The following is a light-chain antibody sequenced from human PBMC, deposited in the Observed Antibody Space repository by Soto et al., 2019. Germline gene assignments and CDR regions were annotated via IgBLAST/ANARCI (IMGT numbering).Light chain of an antibody. CDR3: QQYGSSPPLT. Sequence: IVLTQSPGTLSLSPGERATLSCRATQSVSSNYLAWYQQKTGQAPRLLMYAASSRATGIPDRFSGSGSGTDFTLTISRLEPEDFAVYYCQQYGSSPPLTFGGGTKVEIK. V-gene: IGKV3-20*01. CDR1: QSVSSNY. CDR2: AAS. J-gene: IGKJ4*01.